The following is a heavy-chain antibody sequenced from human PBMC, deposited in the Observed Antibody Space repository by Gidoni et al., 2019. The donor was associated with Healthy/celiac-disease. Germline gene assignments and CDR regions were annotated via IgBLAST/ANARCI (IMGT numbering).Heavy chain of an antibody. CDR1: GGTFSSYA. J-gene: IGHJ4*02. D-gene: IGHD6-6*01. Sequence: QLQLLQSGAEVKKPWSSLQVSCKASGGTFSSYAISWVRQAPGQGLEWMGGIIPIFGTANYAQKFQGRVTITAEESTRTAYMELSSLRSEDTAVYYCARDPSSSSEEWGQGTLVTVSS. CDR2: IIPIFGTA. CDR3: ARDPSSSSEE. V-gene: IGHV1-69*01.